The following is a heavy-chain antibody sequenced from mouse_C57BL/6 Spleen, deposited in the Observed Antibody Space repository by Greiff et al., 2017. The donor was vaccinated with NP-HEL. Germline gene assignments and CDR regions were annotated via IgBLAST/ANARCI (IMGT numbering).Heavy chain of an antibody. V-gene: IGHV1-64*01. CDR1: GYTFTSYW. CDR2: IHPNSGST. CDR3: ARETAQGRGFAY. D-gene: IGHD3-2*02. J-gene: IGHJ3*01. Sequence: QVQLQQPGAELVKPGASVKLSCKASGYTFTSYWMHWVKQRPGQGLEWIGMIHPNSGSTNYNEKFKSKATLTVDKSSSTAYMQLSSLTSEDSAVYYCARETAQGRGFAYWGQGTLVTVSA.